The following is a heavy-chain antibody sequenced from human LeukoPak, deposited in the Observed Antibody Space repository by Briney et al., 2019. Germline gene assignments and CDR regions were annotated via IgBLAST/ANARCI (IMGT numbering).Heavy chain of an antibody. CDR1: GFTFSSYA. CDR2: ISGSGGST. CDR3: AKDLRSGSYRPFWFDP. D-gene: IGHD1-26*01. Sequence: GGSLRLSCAASGFTFSSYAMSWVRQAPGKGLEWVSAISGSGGSTYYADSVKGRFTIPRDNSKNTLYLQMNSLRAEDTAVYYCAKDLRSGSYRPFWFDPWGQGTLVTVSS. J-gene: IGHJ5*02. V-gene: IGHV3-23*01.